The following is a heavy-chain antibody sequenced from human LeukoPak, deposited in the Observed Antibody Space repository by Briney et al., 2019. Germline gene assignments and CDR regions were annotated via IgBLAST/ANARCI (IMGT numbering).Heavy chain of an antibody. D-gene: IGHD3-9*01. CDR3: ASTYYDILTGYHRPYYFDY. CDR1: GFTFSSYE. Sequence: PGGSLRLSCAASGFTFSSYEMNWVRQAPGKGLEWVSYISSSGSTIYYADSVKGQFTISRDNAKNSLYLQMNSLRAEDTAVYYCASTYYDILTGYHRPYYFDYWGQGTLVTVSS. J-gene: IGHJ4*02. V-gene: IGHV3-48*03. CDR2: ISSSGSTI.